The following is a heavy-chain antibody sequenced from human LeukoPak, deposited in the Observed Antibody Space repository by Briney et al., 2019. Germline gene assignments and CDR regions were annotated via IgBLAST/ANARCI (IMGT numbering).Heavy chain of an antibody. D-gene: IGHD3-3*01. J-gene: IGHJ4*02. CDR3: ARGFWSGYFTDY. CDR2: INSDGSST. Sequence: QPGGSLRLSCAASGFTFSSYWMRWVRQAPGKGLVWVSRINSDGSSTSYADSVKGRFTISRDNAKNTLYLQMNSLRAEDTAVYYCARGFWSGYFTDYWGQGTLVTVSS. V-gene: IGHV3-74*01. CDR1: GFTFSSYW.